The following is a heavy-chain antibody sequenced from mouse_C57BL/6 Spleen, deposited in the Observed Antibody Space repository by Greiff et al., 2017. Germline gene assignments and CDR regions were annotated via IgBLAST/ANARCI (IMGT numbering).Heavy chain of an antibody. CDR3: ARGGSSALYAMDY. D-gene: IGHD1-1*01. Sequence: EVQLVESGGGLVKPGGSLKLSCAASGFTFSDYGTHWVRQAPEKGLEWVAYISSGSSTIYYADTVKGRFTSSRDNAKNTLFLQMTSLRSEDTAMYYRARGGSSALYAMDYGGQGTSVTGSS. CDR2: ISSGSSTI. CDR1: GFTFSDYG. V-gene: IGHV5-17*01. J-gene: IGHJ4*01.